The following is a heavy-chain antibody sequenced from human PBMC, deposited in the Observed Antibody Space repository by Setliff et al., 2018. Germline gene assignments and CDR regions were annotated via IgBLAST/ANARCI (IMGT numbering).Heavy chain of an antibody. D-gene: IGHD3-3*01. CDR1: GGSFSDYY. CDR2: INQSGNT. V-gene: IGHV4-34*01. Sequence: SETLSLTCTVYGGSFSDYYWGWIRQSPGKRPEWIAEINQSGNTNYNPSLNSRVSVPVDTPTNQFPLKVFSVTAADTAVYYCRFWSSYYKNDYWAQGTLVTVSS. CDR3: RFWSSYYKNDY. J-gene: IGHJ4*02.